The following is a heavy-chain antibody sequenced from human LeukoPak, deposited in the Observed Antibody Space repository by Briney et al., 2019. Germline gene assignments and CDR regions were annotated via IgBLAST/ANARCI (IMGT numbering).Heavy chain of an antibody. V-gene: IGHV3-23*01. CDR3: AKGDSTVPATRRYDY. CDR2: ISDSGGGT. D-gene: IGHD2-15*01. Sequence: GGSLRLSCAASGFTFSSYAMSWVRQAPGKGLEWVSTISDSGGGTYYTDSVKGRFTISRDNSKNTLYLQMSSLRAEDTAVYYCAKGDSTVPATRRYDYWGQGTLVTVPS. CDR1: GFTFSSYA. J-gene: IGHJ4*02.